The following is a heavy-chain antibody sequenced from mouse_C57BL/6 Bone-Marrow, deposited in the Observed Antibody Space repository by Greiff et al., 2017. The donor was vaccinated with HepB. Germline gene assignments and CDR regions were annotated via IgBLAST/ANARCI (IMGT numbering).Heavy chain of an antibody. CDR1: GYTFTSYW. CDR2: IYPGNSDT. CDR3: TRWGYYYGSSSFAMDY. J-gene: IGHJ4*01. D-gene: IGHD1-1*01. Sequence: VHVKQSGTVLARPGASVKMSCKTSGYTFTSYWMHWVKQRPGQGLEWIGAIYPGNSDTSYNQKFKGKAKLTAVTSASTAYMELSSLTNEDSAVYYCTRWGYYYGSSSFAMDYWGQGTSVTVSS. V-gene: IGHV1-5*01.